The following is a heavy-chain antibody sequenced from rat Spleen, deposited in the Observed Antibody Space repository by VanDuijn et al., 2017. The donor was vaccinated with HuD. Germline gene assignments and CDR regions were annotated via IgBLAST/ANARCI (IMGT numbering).Heavy chain of an antibody. Sequence: QVQLKESGPGLVQSSQTLSLTCTVSGFSLISNTVHWVRQPPGKGLEWMGRVRSNGNTSYNSALKSRLSISRDTSNNQVFLKVNSLQTDDTGTYYCTIHPRYWGQGVMVTVSS. CDR2: VRSNGNT. CDR1: GFSLISNT. D-gene: IGHD3-1*01. V-gene: IGHV2-63*01. J-gene: IGHJ2*01. CDR3: TIHPRY.